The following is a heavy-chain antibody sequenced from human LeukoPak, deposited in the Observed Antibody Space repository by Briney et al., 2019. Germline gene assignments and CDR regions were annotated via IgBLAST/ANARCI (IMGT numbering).Heavy chain of an antibody. J-gene: IGHJ4*02. CDR1: GFTFTSYS. CDR3: AKGGKWDVTPFDY. CDR2: ISGGGGST. V-gene: IGHV3-23*01. D-gene: IGHD1-26*01. Sequence: GGSLRLSCAASGFTFTSYSMNWVRQAPGKGLEWVSTISGGGGSTYYADSVKGRFTISRDNSKNTLYLQVNSLRAEDTAVHYCAKGGKWDVTPFDYWGQGTPVTVSS.